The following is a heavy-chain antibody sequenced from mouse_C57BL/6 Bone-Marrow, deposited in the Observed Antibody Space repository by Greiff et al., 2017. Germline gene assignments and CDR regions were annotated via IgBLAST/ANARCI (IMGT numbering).Heavy chain of an antibody. CDR3: AKPIYYDYDYAMDY. Sequence: VKLMASGPGLVQPSQSLSITCTVSGFSLTSYGVHWVRQSPGKGLEWLGVIWRGGSTDYNAAFMSRLSITKDNSKSQVFCKMNSLQADDTAIYYCAKPIYYDYDYAMDYVGQGTSVTVSS. CDR1: GFSLTSYG. CDR2: IWRGGST. V-gene: IGHV2-5*01. D-gene: IGHD2-4*01. J-gene: IGHJ4*01.